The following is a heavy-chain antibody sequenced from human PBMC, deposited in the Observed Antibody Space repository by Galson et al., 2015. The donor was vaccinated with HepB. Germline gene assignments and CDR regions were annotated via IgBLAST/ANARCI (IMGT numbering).Heavy chain of an antibody. V-gene: IGHV1-69*13. CDR1: GGTFSSYA. CDR2: IIPIFGTA. J-gene: IGHJ6*02. D-gene: IGHD4-17*01. CDR3: ARANPDYGEMYYYYYGMDV. Sequence: SVKVSCKASGGTFSSYAISWVRQAPGQGLEWMGGIIPIFGTANYAQKFQGRVTITADESTSTAYMELSSLRSEDTAVYYCARANPDYGEMYYYYYGMDVWGQGTTVTVSS.